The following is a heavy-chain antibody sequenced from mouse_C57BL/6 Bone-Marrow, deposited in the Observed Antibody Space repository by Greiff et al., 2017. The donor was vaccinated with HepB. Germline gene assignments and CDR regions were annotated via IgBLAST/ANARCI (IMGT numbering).Heavy chain of an antibody. Sequence: QVQLQQPGAELVKPGASVKLSCKASGYTFTSYWMQWVTQRPGQGLEWIVEIDPSASYTNYNQKFKGKATLTVDTSSRTAYMQLSSLTSEDSAVYYCARRDWFFDYWGQGTTLTVSS. V-gene: IGHV1-50*01. CDR1: GYTFTSYW. J-gene: IGHJ2*01. CDR2: IDPSASYT. CDR3: ARRDWFFDY. D-gene: IGHD2-2*01.